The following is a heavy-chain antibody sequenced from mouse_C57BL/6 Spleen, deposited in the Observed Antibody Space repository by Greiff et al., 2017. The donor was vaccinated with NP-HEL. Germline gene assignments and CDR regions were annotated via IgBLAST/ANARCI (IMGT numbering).Heavy chain of an antibody. D-gene: IGHD2-4*01. CDR2: IDPETGGT. Sequence: QVHVKQSGAELVRPGASVTLSCKASGYTFTDYEMHWVKQTPVHGLEWIGAIDPETGGTAYNQKFKGKAILTADKSSSTAYMELRSLTSEDSAVYYCTRRAIYYDYDNYAMDYWGQGTSVTVSS. J-gene: IGHJ4*01. CDR3: TRRAIYYDYDNYAMDY. V-gene: IGHV1-15*01. CDR1: GYTFTDYE.